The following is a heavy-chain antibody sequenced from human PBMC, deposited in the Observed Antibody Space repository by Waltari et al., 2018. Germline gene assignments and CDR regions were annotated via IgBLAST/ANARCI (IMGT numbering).Heavy chain of an antibody. V-gene: IGHV4-34*01. Sequence: QVQLHQWGAGQLKPSETLSLTCAVPGESFLGYFWSWVRRSPGKGREWLGSIHYSGSTNYNPTLESRLSLSVDTTKKQFSLKLTSVTAADAALYFCARYGEVPASYFFDHWGQGTLVTVSS. J-gene: IGHJ4*01. CDR2: IHYSGST. CDR1: GESFLGYF. CDR3: ARYGEVPASYFFDH. D-gene: IGHD2-21*01.